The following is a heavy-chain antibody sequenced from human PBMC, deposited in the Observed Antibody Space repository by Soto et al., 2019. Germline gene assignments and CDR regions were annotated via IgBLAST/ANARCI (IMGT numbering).Heavy chain of an antibody. CDR1: AGSISGYY. Sequence: QVPLQESGPGLVKPSETLSLTCTVSAGSISGYYWSWIRQPPGKGLECIGYISDTGSTNYNPSLKSRVTISVDTSKNQFSLKLTSMTAADTAVYYCARGRPWELYDYWGQGTLVTVSS. V-gene: IGHV4-59*01. D-gene: IGHD1-26*01. CDR3: ARGRPWELYDY. CDR2: ISDTGST. J-gene: IGHJ4*02.